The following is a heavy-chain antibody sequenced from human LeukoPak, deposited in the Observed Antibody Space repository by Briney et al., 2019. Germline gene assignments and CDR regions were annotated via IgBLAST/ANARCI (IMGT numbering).Heavy chain of an antibody. CDR2: ISSDGSST. J-gene: IGHJ4*02. D-gene: IGHD6-25*01. V-gene: IGHV3-74*01. CDR3: ARDSGYSTGTTFY. CDR1: AFTFSTYW. Sequence: PGGSLRLSCAASAFTFSTYWMSWVRQAPGKGLVWVSHISSDGSSTSYADSVKGRFTISRDNAKNTLYLQMNSLRADDTAVYYCARDSGYSTGTTFYWGQGTLVTVSS.